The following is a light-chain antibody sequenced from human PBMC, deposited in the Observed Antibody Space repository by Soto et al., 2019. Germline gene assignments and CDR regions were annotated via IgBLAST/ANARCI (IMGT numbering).Light chain of an antibody. CDR1: QRINSE. CDR2: GAS. Sequence: IVMTQSPATLSRSPGERAALSCRASQRINSEVACYQQKPGQPPRLLIYGASTRATGVPARFTGSESGSEFTLTISGLQSEDFAVYYCQQGHNWPLTFGQGTRLEI. V-gene: IGKV3-15*01. J-gene: IGKJ2*01. CDR3: QQGHNWPLT.